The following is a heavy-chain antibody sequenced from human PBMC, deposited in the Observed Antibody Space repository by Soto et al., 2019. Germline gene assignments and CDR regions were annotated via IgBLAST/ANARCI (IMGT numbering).Heavy chain of an antibody. D-gene: IGHD1-1*01. J-gene: IGHJ6*02. CDR1: GGSISSCGYY. CDR2: IYYSGST. CDR3: ARGATWYGMDV. V-gene: IGHV4-31*03. Sequence: TSETLSLTCTVSGGSISSCGYYWSWIRQHPGKGLEWIGYIYYSGSTYYNPSLKSRVTISVDTSKNQFSLKLSSVTAADTAVYYCARGATWYGMDVWGQGTTVTVSS.